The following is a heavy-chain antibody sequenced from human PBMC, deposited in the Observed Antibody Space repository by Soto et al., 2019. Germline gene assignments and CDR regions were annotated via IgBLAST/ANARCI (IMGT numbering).Heavy chain of an antibody. D-gene: IGHD6-6*01. CDR3: ARRSSSELGY. CDR2: INHSGST. V-gene: IGHV4-34*01. Sequence: QVQLQQWGAGLLKPSETLSLTCAVYGGSFSGYYWSWIRQPPGKGLEWIGEINHSGSTNYNPSLKSRVTISVDTSKNQFSLKLSSVTAADTAVYYCARRSSSELGYWGQGTLVTVSS. CDR1: GGSFSGYY. J-gene: IGHJ4*02.